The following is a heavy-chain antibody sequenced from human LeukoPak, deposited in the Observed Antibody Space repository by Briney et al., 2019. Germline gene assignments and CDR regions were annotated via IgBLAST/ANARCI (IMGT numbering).Heavy chain of an antibody. CDR2: ISGSGGST. CDR3: ARDYYDSSGRYNYYGMDV. J-gene: IGHJ6*02. D-gene: IGHD3-22*01. CDR1: GFTFSSYA. V-gene: IGHV3-23*01. Sequence: GGSLRLSCAASGFTFSSYAMSWVRQAPGKGLEWVSAISGSGGSTYYADSVKGRFTISRDNSKNTLYLQMNSLRAEDTAVYYCARDYYDSSGRYNYYGMDVWGQGTTVTVSS.